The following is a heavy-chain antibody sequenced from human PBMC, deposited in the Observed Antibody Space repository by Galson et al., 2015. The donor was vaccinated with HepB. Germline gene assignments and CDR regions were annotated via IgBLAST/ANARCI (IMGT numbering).Heavy chain of an antibody. Sequence: SVKVSCKASGYTFSRFSISWLRQAPGQGLEWVGWISGYDVNVRYAQKFQGRLTMTTDTSTSTAHLDLRSLRSDDSAVYYCARGGLATIGGPTFDYWGQGTLVTVSS. CDR3: ARGGLATIGGPTFDY. CDR2: ISGYDVNV. V-gene: IGHV1-18*01. J-gene: IGHJ4*02. CDR1: GYTFSRFS. D-gene: IGHD5-24*01.